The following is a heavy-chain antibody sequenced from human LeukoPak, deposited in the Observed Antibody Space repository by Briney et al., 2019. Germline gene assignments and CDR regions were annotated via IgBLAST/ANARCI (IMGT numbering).Heavy chain of an antibody. CDR2: INYSGNT. Sequence: SETLSLTCTVSGGSISSSSYYWSWIRQPPGKGLEWIGSINYSGNTYYNPSLKSRVTTSVDTSKNQFSLKLSSATAADTAVYNCARYVVSGSGKYYFDYWGQGTLVTVSS. J-gene: IGHJ4*02. CDR3: ARYVVSGSGKYYFDY. D-gene: IGHD3-10*01. CDR1: GGSISSSSYY. V-gene: IGHV4-39*01.